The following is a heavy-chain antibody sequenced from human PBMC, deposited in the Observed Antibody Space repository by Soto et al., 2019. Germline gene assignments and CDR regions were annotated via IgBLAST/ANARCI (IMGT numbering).Heavy chain of an antibody. Sequence: GGSLRLSCAACGFTFSSYAMHWVRQAPGKGLEWVAVISYDGSNKYYADSVKGRFTISRDNSKNTLYLQMNSLRAEDTAVYYCAGIAVAGPYNWFDPWGQGTLVTVSS. CDR2: ISYDGSNK. J-gene: IGHJ5*02. D-gene: IGHD6-19*01. CDR1: GFTFSSYA. V-gene: IGHV3-30-3*01. CDR3: AGIAVAGPYNWFDP.